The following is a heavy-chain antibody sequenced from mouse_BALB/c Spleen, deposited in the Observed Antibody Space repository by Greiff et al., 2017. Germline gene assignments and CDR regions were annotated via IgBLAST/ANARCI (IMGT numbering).Heavy chain of an antibody. CDR3: ARSPYGNFDY. Sequence: VKLMESGAELAKPGASVKMSCKASGYTFTSYWMHWVKQRPGQGLEWIGYINPSTGYTEYNQKFKDKATLTADKSSSTAYMQLSSLTSEDSAVYYCARSPYGNFDYWGQGTTLTVSS. V-gene: IGHV1-7*01. D-gene: IGHD2-1*01. J-gene: IGHJ2*01. CDR1: GYTFTSYW. CDR2: INPSTGYT.